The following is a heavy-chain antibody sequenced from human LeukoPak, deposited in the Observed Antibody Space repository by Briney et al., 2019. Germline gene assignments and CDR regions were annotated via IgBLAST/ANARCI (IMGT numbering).Heavy chain of an antibody. V-gene: IGHV3-21*04. Sequence: PGGSLRLSCAASGFTFSSYSMNWVRQAPGKGLEWVSSISSSSSYIYYADSVKGRFTISRDNAKNSLYLQMNSLRAEDTAVYYCARDRAGITEPLDYWGQGTLVTVSS. CDR2: ISSSSSYI. CDR3: ARDRAGITEPLDY. CDR1: GFTFSSYS. J-gene: IGHJ4*02. D-gene: IGHD1-20*01.